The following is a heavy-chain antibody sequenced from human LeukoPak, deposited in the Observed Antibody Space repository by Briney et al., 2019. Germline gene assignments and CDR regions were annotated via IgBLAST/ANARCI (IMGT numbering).Heavy chain of an antibody. D-gene: IGHD6-6*01. CDR3: ARDPESSSSPLDY. CDR2: ISNSTSYI. Sequence: GGSLRLSCAASGFTFSGYSMNWVRQAPGKGLEWVSSISNSTSYIYYADSVKGRFTISRDNAKNSLYLQMNSLRAEDTAVYYCARDPESSSSPLDYWGQGTLVTVSS. CDR1: GFTFSGYS. J-gene: IGHJ4*02. V-gene: IGHV3-21*01.